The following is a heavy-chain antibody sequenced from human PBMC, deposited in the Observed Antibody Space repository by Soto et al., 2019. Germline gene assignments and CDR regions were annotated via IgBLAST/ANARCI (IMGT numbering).Heavy chain of an antibody. D-gene: IGHD3-10*01. CDR2: ISYDGSNK. Sequence: SCKASGYTFTSYGMHWVRQAPGKGLEWVAVISYDGSNKYYADSVKGRFTISRDNSKNTLYLQMNSLRTEDTAIYYCARDDEGGSYCDLGYWGQGTLVTVSS. J-gene: IGHJ4*02. CDR1: GYTFTSYG. V-gene: IGHV3-30*03. CDR3: ARDDEGGSYCDLGY.